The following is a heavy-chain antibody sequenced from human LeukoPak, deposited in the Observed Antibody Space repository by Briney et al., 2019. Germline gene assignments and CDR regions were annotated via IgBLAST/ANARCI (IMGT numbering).Heavy chain of an antibody. Sequence: GGSLRLSCAASGFTFATYSMNWVRQTPGKGLEWVSSISSGSTYIYYTDSVKGRFTISRDDAKNSLYLQMNSLRAEDTAVYYCARDSGSAYHFYYYMDVWDKGTTVTVSS. CDR3: ARDSGSAYHFYYYMDV. CDR1: GFTFATYS. CDR2: ISSGSTYI. V-gene: IGHV3-21*01. D-gene: IGHD5-12*01. J-gene: IGHJ6*03.